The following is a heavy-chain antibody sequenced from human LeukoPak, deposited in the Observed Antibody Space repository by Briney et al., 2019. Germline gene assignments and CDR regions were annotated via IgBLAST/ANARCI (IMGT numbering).Heavy chain of an antibody. D-gene: IGHD2-2*01. CDR1: GFTFSSHG. J-gene: IGHJ3*02. Sequence: PGGSLRLSCAASGFTFSSHGVHWVRQAPDKGLGGVGVIWYDGSNKYYADSVKGRFTISRDNSKNTLYLQMNSLRAEDTAVYYCARDTNDACDIWGQGTMVTVSS. V-gene: IGHV3-33*01. CDR2: IWYDGSNK. CDR3: ARDTNDACDI.